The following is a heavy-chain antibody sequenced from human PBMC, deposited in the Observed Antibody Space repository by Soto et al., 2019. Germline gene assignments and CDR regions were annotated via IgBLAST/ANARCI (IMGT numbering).Heavy chain of an antibody. D-gene: IGHD5-18*01. CDR1: GFTFTTYG. J-gene: IGHJ6*02. Sequence: HPGGSLRLSCAASGFTFTTYGMSWVRQAPGKGLEWVSGISGSGTTTYDADSVKGRFTISRDNSKNTLYLQMNSLRAEDTAEYYCARVEGGYSYGVHFYYAMDVWGLGATVTVSS. CDR2: ISGSGTTT. V-gene: IGHV3-23*01. CDR3: ARVEGGYSYGVHFYYAMDV.